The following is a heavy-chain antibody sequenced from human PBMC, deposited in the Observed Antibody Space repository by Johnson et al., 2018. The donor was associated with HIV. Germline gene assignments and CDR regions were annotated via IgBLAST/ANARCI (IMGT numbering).Heavy chain of an antibody. CDR1: GFTFSSYA. Sequence: QVQLVESGGGVVQSGRSLRLSCAASGFTFSSYAMHWVHQAPGKGLEWVAVISYDASTKYYADSVKGRFTISRDNSKHTLYLQMNSLRTEDTAVYYCVRGRGGTGHGAFDIWGQGTMVTVSS. CDR2: ISYDASTK. CDR3: VRGRGGTGHGAFDI. V-gene: IGHV3-30*04. J-gene: IGHJ3*02.